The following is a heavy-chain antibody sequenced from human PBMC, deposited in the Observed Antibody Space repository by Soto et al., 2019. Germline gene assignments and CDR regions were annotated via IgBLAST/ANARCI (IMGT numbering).Heavy chain of an antibody. Sequence: EVQLVESGGGLVQPGGSLRLSCAASGFTFSDPYMDWVRQAPGKGLEWVGRIRNRANGYTTEYAASVKGRFTISRDDSKKSVYLQMNGLKIEDTAVYYCAKSAGYYESRPDSWGQGTLVTVSS. CDR1: GFTFSDPY. J-gene: IGHJ4*02. CDR2: IRNRANGYTT. V-gene: IGHV3-72*01. D-gene: IGHD3-22*01. CDR3: AKSAGYYESRPDS.